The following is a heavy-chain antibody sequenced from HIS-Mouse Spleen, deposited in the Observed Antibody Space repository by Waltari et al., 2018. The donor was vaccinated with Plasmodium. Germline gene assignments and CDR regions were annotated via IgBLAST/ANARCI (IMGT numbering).Heavy chain of an antibody. V-gene: IGHV3-7*01. CDR2: IKQDGSEK. J-gene: IGHJ2*01. CDR3: ASSWYWYFDL. D-gene: IGHD6-13*01. CDR1: GFTFSSYW. Sequence: EVQLVGSVGGLVQPGGSLRLHGAASGFTFSSYWRSWVRQAPGKGLEWVANIKQDGSEKYYVDSVKGRFTISRDNAKNSLYLQMNSLRAEDTAVYYCASSWYWYFDLWGRGTLVTVSS.